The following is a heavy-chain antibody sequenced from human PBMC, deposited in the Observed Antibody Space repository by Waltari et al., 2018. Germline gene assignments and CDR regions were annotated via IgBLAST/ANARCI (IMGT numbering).Heavy chain of an antibody. J-gene: IGHJ4*02. D-gene: IGHD1-26*01. CDR2: VSGVGYPI. Sequence: EVQLVESGGGLVQPGGSLRLSCAASGFSFSRYGMNWAGQAPGKGLEWVAYVSGVGYPIYYADSVKGRFTTSRDNAKNSLFLQMNGLRAEDTAVYYCAPMGASRLTWTDWGQGTLVTVSS. V-gene: IGHV3-48*01. CDR3: APMGASRLTWTD. CDR1: GFSFSRYG.